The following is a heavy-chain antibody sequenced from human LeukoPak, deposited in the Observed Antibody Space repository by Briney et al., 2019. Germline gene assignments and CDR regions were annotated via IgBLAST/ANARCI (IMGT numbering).Heavy chain of an antibody. J-gene: IGHJ5*02. CDR2: INYSGST. CDR1: GGSMRSSNFY. CDR3: ARTHFDSLGWFDP. V-gene: IGHV4-39*07. D-gene: IGHD3-9*01. Sequence: SETLSLTCTVSGGSMRSSNFYWGWIRQPPGKGLEWIGNINYSGSTYYNPSVKSRVTLSVDVSKNRFSLNLTSVTAADTALYFCARTHFDSLGWFDPWGQGSQVIVSS.